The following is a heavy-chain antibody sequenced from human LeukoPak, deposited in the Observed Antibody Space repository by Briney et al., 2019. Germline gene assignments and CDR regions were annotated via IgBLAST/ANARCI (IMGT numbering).Heavy chain of an antibody. Sequence: GGSLRLSCAASGFSFSGYSINWVRQAPGKGLEWVSYISGDGNAKHYTDSVKGRFTISRDNAKNALYLQMNSLRAEDTAVYFCARDYVYACANWGQGTLVTVSS. V-gene: IGHV3-48*01. D-gene: IGHD2/OR15-2a*01. J-gene: IGHJ1*01. CDR2: ISGDGNAK. CDR3: ARDYVYACAN. CDR1: GFSFSGYS.